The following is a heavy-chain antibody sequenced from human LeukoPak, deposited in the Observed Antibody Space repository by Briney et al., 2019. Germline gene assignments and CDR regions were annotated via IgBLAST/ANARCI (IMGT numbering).Heavy chain of an antibody. D-gene: IGHD2-15*01. J-gene: IGHJ4*02. CDR3: AREAAFVVVVAARY. CDR2: IYAGNGNT. Sequence: ASLKVSCKASGYTFTSYAMHWVRQAPGQRLEWMGWIYAGNGNTKYSQTLQGGVTISGDTSPSTAYMELSSLRSEDTAVYYCAREAAFVVVVAARYWGEGTLVTVSS. CDR1: GYTFTSYA. V-gene: IGHV1-3*01.